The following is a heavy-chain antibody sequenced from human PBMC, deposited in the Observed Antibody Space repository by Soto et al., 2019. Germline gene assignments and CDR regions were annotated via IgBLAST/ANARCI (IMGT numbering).Heavy chain of an antibody. Sequence: SETLSLTCSVSGASISDGNYYWTWIRQSPARGLEWIGYVYYSGSTYYNPSLQSRVTISADTSNNYYSLKLNSVTVADTAVYFCARGRFVDFWGQGILVTVSS. D-gene: IGHD3-3*01. J-gene: IGHJ4*02. CDR2: VYYSGST. CDR1: GASISDGNYY. V-gene: IGHV4-30-4*01. CDR3: ARGRFVDF.